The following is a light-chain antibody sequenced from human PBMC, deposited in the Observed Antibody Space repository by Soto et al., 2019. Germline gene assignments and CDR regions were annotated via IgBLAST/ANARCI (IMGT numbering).Light chain of an antibody. Sequence: LSVSPGERSTLSFRASQSVSSNLAWYQQKPGQAPRLLIYGASTRATDIPARFSGSGSGTEFTLTISSLQSEDFAVYFCQQYHGWPTTFGGGTKVDIK. CDR2: GAS. CDR3: QQYHGWPTT. J-gene: IGKJ4*01. CDR1: QSVSSN. V-gene: IGKV3-15*01.